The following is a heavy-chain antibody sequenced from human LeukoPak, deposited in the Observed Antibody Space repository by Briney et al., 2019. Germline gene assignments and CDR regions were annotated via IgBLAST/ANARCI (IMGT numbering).Heavy chain of an antibody. V-gene: IGHV4-4*02. CDR1: GGSISSSNW. Sequence: SETLSLTCTVSGGSISSSNWWSWVRQPPGKGLEWIGQIYHSGSTNYNPSLKSRVTISVDKSKNQFSLKLSSVTAADTAVYYCARDACDSSGYSFDYWGQGTLVTVSS. J-gene: IGHJ4*02. CDR2: IYHSGST. CDR3: ARDACDSSGYSFDY. D-gene: IGHD3-22*01.